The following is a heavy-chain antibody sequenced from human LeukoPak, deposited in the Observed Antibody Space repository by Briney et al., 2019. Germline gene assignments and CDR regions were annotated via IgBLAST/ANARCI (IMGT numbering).Heavy chain of an antibody. CDR2: ISGSGGST. CDR1: GFPFSSYA. J-gene: IGHJ4*02. D-gene: IGHD6-19*01. CDR3: AKDRKQWLVFDY. V-gene: IGHV3-23*01. Sequence: GGSLRLSCAASGFPFSSYAMSWVRQAPGKGLEWVSAISGSGGSTYYADSVKGRFTISRDNSKNTLYLQMNSLRAEDTAVYYCAKDRKQWLVFDYWGQGTLVTVSS.